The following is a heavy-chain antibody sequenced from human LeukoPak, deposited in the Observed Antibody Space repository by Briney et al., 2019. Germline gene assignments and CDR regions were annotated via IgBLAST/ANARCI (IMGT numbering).Heavy chain of an antibody. CDR2: IYHSGTT. CDR1: GGSISIGDYY. Sequence: SETLSLTCSVSGGSISIGDYYWRWIRQSPGKGLEWIGYIYHSGTTYYKPSLKSRVTISVDTSRNQFSLRLSSVTAADTAVYYCVRYGNSYYDYYMDVWGKGTTVTVSS. D-gene: IGHD4-11*01. V-gene: IGHV4-30-4*08. J-gene: IGHJ6*03. CDR3: VRYGNSYYDYYMDV.